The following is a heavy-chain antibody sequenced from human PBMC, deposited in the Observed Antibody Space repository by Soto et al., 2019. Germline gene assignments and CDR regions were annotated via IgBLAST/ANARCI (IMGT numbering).Heavy chain of an antibody. CDR2: IIPIFGTA. V-gene: IGHV1-69*12. Sequence: QVQLVQSGAEVKKPGSSVKVSCKASGGTFSSYGISWVRQAPGQGLEWMGGIIPIFGTANYAQKFQGRVTITADESPSTAYMALSSLRSEDTAVYYCARAAQPRDYYYGMDVWGQGTTVTVSS. CDR3: ARAAQPRDYYYGMDV. J-gene: IGHJ6*02. CDR1: GGTFSSYG.